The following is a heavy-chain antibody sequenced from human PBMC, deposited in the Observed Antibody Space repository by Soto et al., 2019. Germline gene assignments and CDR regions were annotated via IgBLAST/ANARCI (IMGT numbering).Heavy chain of an antibody. V-gene: IGHV4-34*01. CDR3: ARGRGYYYGSGSYVWFDY. Sequence: SETLSLTCAVYGGSFSGYYWSWIRQPPGKGLEWIGEINHSGSTNYNPSLKSRVTISVDTSKNQFSLKLSSVTAADTAVYYCARGRGYYYGSGSYVWFDYWGQGTLVTVSS. CDR2: INHSGST. D-gene: IGHD3-10*01. CDR1: GGSFSGYY. J-gene: IGHJ4*02.